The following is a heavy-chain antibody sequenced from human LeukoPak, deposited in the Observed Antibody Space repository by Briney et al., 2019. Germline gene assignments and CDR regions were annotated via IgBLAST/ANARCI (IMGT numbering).Heavy chain of an antibody. Sequence: ASVKVSCKASGYTLTSYDINWVGQATGHGLEGMGWMNPNSGNTGYAQKFQGRVTMTRNTSISTAYMELSSLRSEDTAVYYCARDFSTMARGVLIKSNWLDPWGQGTLVTVSS. J-gene: IGHJ5*02. CDR2: MNPNSGNT. CDR1: GYTLTSYD. V-gene: IGHV1-8*01. CDR3: ARDFSTMARGVLIKSNWLDP. D-gene: IGHD3-10*01.